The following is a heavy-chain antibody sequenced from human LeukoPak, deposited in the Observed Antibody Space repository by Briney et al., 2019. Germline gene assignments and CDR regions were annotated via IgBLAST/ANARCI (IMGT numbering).Heavy chain of an antibody. CDR2: INLSGGST. CDR1: GYTFTSYY. D-gene: IGHD2-21*02. J-gene: IGHJ4*02. V-gene: IGHV1-46*01. CDR3: ARGGSRVVTYGNFDY. Sequence: ASVKVSCKASGYTFTSYYMHWVRQAPGQGLEWMGIINLSGGSTSYAQKFQGRVTMTIETSTSTAYMELRSLRSDDTAVYYCARGGSRVVTYGNFDYWGQGTLVTVSS.